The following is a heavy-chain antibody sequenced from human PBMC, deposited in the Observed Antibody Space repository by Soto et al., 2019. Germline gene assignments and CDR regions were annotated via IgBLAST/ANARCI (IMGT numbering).Heavy chain of an antibody. CDR2: ISYDGSNK. D-gene: IGHD2-2*01. J-gene: IGHJ4*02. V-gene: IGHV3-30*18. Sequence: PGGSLRLSCAASGFTFSSYGMHWVRQAPGKGLEWVAVISYDGSNKYYADSVKGRFTISRDNSKNTLYLQMNSLRAEDTAVYYCAKDTSSIVVVPAAMEGYYFDYWGQGTLVTVSS. CDR1: GFTFSSYG. CDR3: AKDTSSIVVVPAAMEGYYFDY.